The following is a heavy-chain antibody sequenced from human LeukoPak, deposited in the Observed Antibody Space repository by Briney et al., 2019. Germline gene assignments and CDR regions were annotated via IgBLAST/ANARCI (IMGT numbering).Heavy chain of an antibody. CDR2: INHSGST. CDR1: GGSFSGYY. V-gene: IGHV4-34*01. D-gene: IGHD6-13*01. J-gene: IGHJ4*02. Sequence: SETLSLTCAVYGGSFSGYYWSWTRQPPGKGLEWIGEINHSGSTNYNPSLKSRVTISVDTSKNQFSLKLSSVTAADTAVYYCARVTLAAAGPVDYWGQGTLVTVSS. CDR3: ARVTLAAAGPVDY.